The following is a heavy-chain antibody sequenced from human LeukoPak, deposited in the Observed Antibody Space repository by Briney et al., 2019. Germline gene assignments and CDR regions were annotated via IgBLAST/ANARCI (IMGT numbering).Heavy chain of an antibody. V-gene: IGHV4-4*07. CDR3: ARVEVLNLELAH. CDR2: IYPTDIT. CDR1: GGSISNSY. Sequence: SETLSLTCTVYGGSISNSYWSWIRQPAGKGLEWIGRIYPTDITTYNPSLKSRVTLSVDTSKNQFSLKLRSVTAADTAVYYCARVEVLNLELAHWGQGTLVTVSS. J-gene: IGHJ4*02. D-gene: IGHD1-7*01.